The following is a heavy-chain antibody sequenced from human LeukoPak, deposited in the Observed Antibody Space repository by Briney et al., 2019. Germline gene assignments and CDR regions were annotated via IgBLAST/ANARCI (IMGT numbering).Heavy chain of an antibody. Sequence: PGGSLRLSCAASGLTFSPYGMTWVRQAPGKGLEWVATITSSGPYMYYADSLKGRFTISRDNAKNSVFLQMDSLRAEDTAVYYCTRDGSGWSRDSWGQGTLVTVSS. CDR2: ITSSGPYM. D-gene: IGHD6-19*01. V-gene: IGHV3-21*01. CDR3: TRDGSGWSRDS. J-gene: IGHJ4*02. CDR1: GLTFSPYG.